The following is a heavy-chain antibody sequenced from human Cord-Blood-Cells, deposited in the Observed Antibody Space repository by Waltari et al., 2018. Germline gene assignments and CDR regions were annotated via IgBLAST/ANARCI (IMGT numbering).Heavy chain of an antibody. V-gene: IGHV3-23*01. D-gene: IGHD2-15*01. CDR3: AGWADAFDI. J-gene: IGHJ3*02. CDR1: GSPVRSSA. CDR2: ITGSGGST. Sequence: EGQLLESWGGLVQPGGSLRLSCAASGSPVRSSAMSWFRQAPGKGLEWVSAITGSGGSTYYADSVKGRFTISRDNSKNTMYLQMNSLRAEDTAVYYCAGWADAFDIWGQGTMVTVSS.